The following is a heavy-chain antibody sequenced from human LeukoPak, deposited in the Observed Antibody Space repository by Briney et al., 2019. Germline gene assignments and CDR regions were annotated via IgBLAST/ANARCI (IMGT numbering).Heavy chain of an antibody. V-gene: IGHV4-39*01. CDR2: IYYSGST. CDR3: ASVGIAAAGTKGGNFDY. CDR1: GGSISSSSYS. J-gene: IGHJ4*02. Sequence: SETLSLTCTVSGGSISSSSYSWGWIRQPPGKGLEWIGSIYYSGSTYYNPSLKSRVTISVDTSKNQFSLKLSSVTAADTAVYYCASVGIAAAGTKGGNFDYWGQGTLVTVSS. D-gene: IGHD6-13*01.